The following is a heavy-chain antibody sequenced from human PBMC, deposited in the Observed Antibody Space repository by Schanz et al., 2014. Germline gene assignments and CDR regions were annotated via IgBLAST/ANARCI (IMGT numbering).Heavy chain of an antibody. J-gene: IGHJ4*02. Sequence: EVQLLESGGCLVKPGGSLRLSCAASGFTFSSHTMNWVRLAPGKGLEYVSSISGRSDYIFYADSVKGRFTISRDNAKNSLYLQMNSLRVEDTAVYYCARDPNSVNEIDYWGQGTLVTVSS. V-gene: IGHV3-21*04. D-gene: IGHD5-12*01. CDR3: ARDPNSVNEIDY. CDR1: GFTFSSHT. CDR2: ISGRSDYI.